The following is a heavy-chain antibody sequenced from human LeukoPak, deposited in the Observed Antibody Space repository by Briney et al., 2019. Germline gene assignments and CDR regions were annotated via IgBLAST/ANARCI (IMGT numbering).Heavy chain of an antibody. CDR2: ISSGSSYI. Sequence: PGGSLRLSCAASGFTFSSYSMNWVRQAPGKGLEWVSSISSGSSYIYYADSVKGRFTISRDNAKNSLYLQMNSLRAEDTAVYYCASQVVPAARVDYWGQGTLVTVSS. J-gene: IGHJ4*02. D-gene: IGHD2-2*01. V-gene: IGHV3-21*01. CDR3: ASQVVPAARVDY. CDR1: GFTFSSYS.